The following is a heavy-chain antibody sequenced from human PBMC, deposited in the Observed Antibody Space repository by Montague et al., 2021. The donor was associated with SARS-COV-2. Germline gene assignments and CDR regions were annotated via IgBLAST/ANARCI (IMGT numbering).Heavy chain of an antibody. CDR1: GGSISPYY. CDR3: ARDRGRYFDSGSYNWLDS. J-gene: IGHJ5*01. D-gene: IGHD3-10*01. V-gene: IGHV4-59*01. Sequence: SETLSLTCTVSGGSISPYYWTWIRQPPGKELEWIGYIYYTGNTKYKPSLKSRVTISVDTPKNQFSPNRKSVTAADTAVYYCARDRGRYFDSGSYNWLDSWGQGTLVTVSS. CDR2: IYYTGNT.